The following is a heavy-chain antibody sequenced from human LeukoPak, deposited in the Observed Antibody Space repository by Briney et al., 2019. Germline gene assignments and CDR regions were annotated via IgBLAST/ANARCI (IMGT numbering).Heavy chain of an antibody. CDR2: HYHTGRI. Sequence: SETLSLTCSVSGGSISGTSYCWGWIRQPSGKGPEWIGSHYHTGRIYHNPSLNSRVTISVDTSKNQFSLKLSSVTAADTAVYYCARVLELGWFDPWGQGTLVTVSS. J-gene: IGHJ5*02. V-gene: IGHV4-39*07. D-gene: IGHD1-7*01. CDR1: GGSISGTSYC. CDR3: ARVLELGWFDP.